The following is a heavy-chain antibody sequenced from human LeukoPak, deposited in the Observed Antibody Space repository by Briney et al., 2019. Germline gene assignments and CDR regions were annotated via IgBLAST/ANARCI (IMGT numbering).Heavy chain of an antibody. CDR1: GYTFTSYA. CDR2: INTNTGSP. V-gene: IGHV7-4-1*02. J-gene: IGHJ4*02. D-gene: IGHD6-19*01. Sequence: ASVKVSCKASGYTFTSYAMNWVRQAPGQGLEWMGWINTNTGSPTYAQGFTGRFVFSLDTSVSTAYLQISSLKAEDTAVYYCATGSPSAAVAGTEYWGQGTLVTVSS. CDR3: ATGSPSAAVAGTEY.